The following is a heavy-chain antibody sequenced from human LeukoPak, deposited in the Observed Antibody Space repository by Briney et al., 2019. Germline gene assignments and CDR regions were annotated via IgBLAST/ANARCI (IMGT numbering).Heavy chain of an antibody. Sequence: GGSLRLSCAASGFTFSSYSMNWVRQAPGKGLEWVSSISSSSSYIYYADSVKGRFTISRDNAKNSLYLQMNSLRAEDTAVYYCARVVVGSSSTSCYAGTSYYYYYGMDVWGQGTTVNVSS. J-gene: IGHJ6*02. V-gene: IGHV3-21*01. CDR1: GFTFSSYS. D-gene: IGHD2-2*01. CDR3: ARVVVGSSSTSCYAGTSYYYYYGMDV. CDR2: ISSSSSYI.